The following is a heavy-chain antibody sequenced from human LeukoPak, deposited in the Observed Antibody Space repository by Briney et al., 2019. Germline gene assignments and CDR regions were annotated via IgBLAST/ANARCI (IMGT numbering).Heavy chain of an antibody. D-gene: IGHD6-13*01. CDR2: IYYSGST. CDR3: ARGKQHPYY. J-gene: IGHJ4*02. CDR1: GDSISSYY. Sequence: SETLSLTCTVSGDSISSYYWSWIRQPPGKGLEWIGYIYYSGSTNYNPSLKSRVTISVDTSKNQFSLKLSSVTAADTAVYYCARGKQHPYYWGQGTLVTVSS. V-gene: IGHV4-59*01.